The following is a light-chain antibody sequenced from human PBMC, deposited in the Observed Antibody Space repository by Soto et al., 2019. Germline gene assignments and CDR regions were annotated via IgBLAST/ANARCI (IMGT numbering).Light chain of an antibody. Sequence: EIVWTQSPGTLSLSPGERATLSCRASQSVSSNYLAWYQQKPGQAPRLLIYGASNRATGIPDRFSGSGSGTDFTLTISRLEPEDFAVYYCQQYGSSGTFGQGTRLEIK. CDR1: QSVSSNY. CDR2: GAS. J-gene: IGKJ5*01. CDR3: QQYGSSGT. V-gene: IGKV3-20*01.